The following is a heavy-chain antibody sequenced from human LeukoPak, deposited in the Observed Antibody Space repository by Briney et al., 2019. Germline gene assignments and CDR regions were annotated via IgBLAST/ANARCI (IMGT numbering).Heavy chain of an antibody. CDR3: AREDQLLTGWFDP. CDR2: IYYSGST. Sequence: PSETLSLTCTVSGGSISSYYWSWIRQPPGKGLEWIGYIYYSGSTNYNPSLKSRVTISVDTSKNQLSLKLSSVTAADTAVYYCAREDQLLTGWFDPWGQGTLVTVSS. D-gene: IGHD2-2*01. V-gene: IGHV4-59*01. J-gene: IGHJ5*02. CDR1: GGSISSYY.